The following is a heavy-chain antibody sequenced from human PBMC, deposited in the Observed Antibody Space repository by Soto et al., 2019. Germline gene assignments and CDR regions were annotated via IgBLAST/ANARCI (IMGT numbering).Heavy chain of an antibody. D-gene: IGHD3-16*01. Sequence: SETLALTCTVYAGSFTGFHWTWIRRPTGKGLEWIGEIKHSGSTNYNQSLTRRVTISVDTSKKPLYLKMKSVTAADKAVYYCSRGVPFGHYSLDFGGQGTTVT. CDR2: IKHSGST. CDR1: AGSFTGFH. V-gene: IGHV4-34*01. CDR3: SRGVPFGHYSLDF. J-gene: IGHJ6*02.